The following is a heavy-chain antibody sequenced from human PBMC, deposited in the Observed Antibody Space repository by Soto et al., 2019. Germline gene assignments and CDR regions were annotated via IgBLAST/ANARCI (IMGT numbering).Heavy chain of an antibody. V-gene: IGHV4-31*03. CDR1: GGSISSGGYY. CDR3: ASSTYYYYGMDV. D-gene: IGHD4-17*01. Sequence: PSETLSLTCTVSGGSISSGGYYWSWIRQHPGKGLEWIGYIYYSGSTYYNPSLKSRVTISVDTPKNQFSLKLSSVTAADTAVYYCASSTYYYYGMDVWGQGTTVTVSS. CDR2: IYYSGST. J-gene: IGHJ6*02.